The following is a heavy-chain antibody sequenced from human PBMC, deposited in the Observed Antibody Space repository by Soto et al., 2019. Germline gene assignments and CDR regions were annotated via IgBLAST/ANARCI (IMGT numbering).Heavy chain of an antibody. CDR2: ISAYNGNT. J-gene: IGHJ4*02. D-gene: IGHD2-15*01. Sequence: ASVKVSCKASGYTFTSYGISWVRQAPGQGLEWMGWISAYNGNTNYAQKLQGRVTMTTDTSTSTAYMDLRSLRSDDTAVYYCARAGYCSGGSCYTLSYWGQGTLVTVSS. V-gene: IGHV1-18*04. CDR3: ARAGYCSGGSCYTLSY. CDR1: GYTFTSYG.